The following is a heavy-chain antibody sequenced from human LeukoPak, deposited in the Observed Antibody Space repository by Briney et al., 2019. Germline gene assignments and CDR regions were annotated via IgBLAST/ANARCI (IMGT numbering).Heavy chain of an antibody. D-gene: IGHD5-18*01. CDR3: ARGRYSTDFDY. CDR2: IYYSGST. J-gene: IGHJ4*02. Sequence: SETLPLTCTASGGSISSYYWSWIRQPPGKGLEWIGYIYYSGSTNFNPSLKSRVTISVDTSKNQFSLKLSSVTAADTAVYYCARGRYSTDFDYWGQGTLVTVSS. V-gene: IGHV4-59*01. CDR1: GGSISSYY.